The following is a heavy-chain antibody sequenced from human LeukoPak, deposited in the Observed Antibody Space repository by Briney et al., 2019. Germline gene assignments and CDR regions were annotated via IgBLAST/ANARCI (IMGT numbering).Heavy chain of an antibody. V-gene: IGHV4-39*01. CDR1: GGSTSSSSYY. Sequence: PSETLSLTCTVSGGSTSSSSYYWGWICQPPGKGLEWIGSIHYSGRTYNNPSLKSRVTISVDTSKNQISLKLSSVTAADTAVYYCARGAPGGDKGSGSPEDLYYYYMDVWGKGTTVTVSS. CDR3: ARGAPGGDKGSGSPEDLYYYYMDV. J-gene: IGHJ6*03. CDR2: IHYSGRT. D-gene: IGHD2-15*01.